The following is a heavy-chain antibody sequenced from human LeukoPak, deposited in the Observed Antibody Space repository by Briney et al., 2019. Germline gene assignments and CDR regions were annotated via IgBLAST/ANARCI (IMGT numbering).Heavy chain of an antibody. CDR1: GLTLSNAW. Sequence: GGSLRLTCAASGLTLSNAWMNWVRQAPGKGLEWVGRIRSKTSGGTTEYAAPVKDRFSISRDDSTNTLSLQMNSLTSEDTATCYCIFRDNNYGVDVWGPGTTVTVSS. J-gene: IGHJ6*02. D-gene: IGHD1-1*01. V-gene: IGHV3-15*07. CDR3: IFRDNNYGVDV. CDR2: IRSKTSGGTT.